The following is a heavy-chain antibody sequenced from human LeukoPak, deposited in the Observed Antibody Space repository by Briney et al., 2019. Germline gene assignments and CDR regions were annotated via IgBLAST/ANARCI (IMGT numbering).Heavy chain of an antibody. V-gene: IGHV1-8*01. D-gene: IGHD2-15*01. CDR3: ARRHGRCSDGSCYYPDY. J-gene: IGHJ4*02. CDR2: MNPISGNT. Sequence: SRPASPYTFTSYDINWARHATGQGLEWMGWMNPISGNTGYAQKFQGRVTMTRNSSITTAYMELSSLRSEDTAVYYCARRHGRCSDGSCYYPDYWGQGTLVTVSS. CDR1: PYTFTSYD.